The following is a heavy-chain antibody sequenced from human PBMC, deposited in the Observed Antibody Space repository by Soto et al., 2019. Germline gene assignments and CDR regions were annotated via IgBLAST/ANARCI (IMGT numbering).Heavy chain of an antibody. Sequence: QVQLQESGPGLVKPSQTLSLTCTVSGGSISSGGYYWSWIRQHPGKGLEWIGYIYYSGSTYYNPSLKSRFTISVDTSKNQSALKLSSVTAADTAVYYCARSIAALDYFDYWGQGTLVTVSS. V-gene: IGHV4-31*03. D-gene: IGHD6-6*01. CDR3: ARSIAALDYFDY. CDR1: GGSISSGGYY. CDR2: IYYSGST. J-gene: IGHJ4*02.